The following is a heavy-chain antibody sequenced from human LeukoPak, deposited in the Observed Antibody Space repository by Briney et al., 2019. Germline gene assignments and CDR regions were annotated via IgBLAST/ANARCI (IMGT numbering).Heavy chain of an antibody. CDR2: IYYSGST. CDR3: ARRRAWGMVRGVLYYGMDV. V-gene: IGHV4-39*01. D-gene: IGHD3-10*01. CDR1: GGSISSSSYY. Sequence: SETLSLTCTVSGGSISSSSYYWGWIRQPPGKGLEWIGSIYYSGSTYYNPSLKSRVTISVDTSKNQFSLKLSSVTAADTAVYYCARRRAWGMVRGVLYYGMDVWGQGTTVTVSS. J-gene: IGHJ6*02.